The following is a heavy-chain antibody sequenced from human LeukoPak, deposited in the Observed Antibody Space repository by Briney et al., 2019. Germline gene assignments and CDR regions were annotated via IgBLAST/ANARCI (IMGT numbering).Heavy chain of an antibody. CDR2: IYRDGST. Sequence: SETLSLTCNVSGYSISSGYFWGWVRQAPGKGLEWIGSIYRDGSTYYIPSLKSRATISIDTSENQFSLRLNSATAADTAVYYCVREGPITLIRGVNFDLWGQGILVTVAS. CDR1: GYSISSGYF. V-gene: IGHV4-38-2*02. CDR3: VREGPITLIRGVNFDL. D-gene: IGHD3-10*01. J-gene: IGHJ4*02.